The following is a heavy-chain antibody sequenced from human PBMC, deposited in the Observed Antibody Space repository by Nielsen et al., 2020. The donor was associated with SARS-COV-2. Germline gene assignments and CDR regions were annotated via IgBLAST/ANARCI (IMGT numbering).Heavy chain of an antibody. CDR1: GCSISSSSYY. Sequence: SETLSLTCTVSGCSISSSSYYWGWIRQPPGKGLEWIGSIYYSGSTYYNPSLKSRVTISVDTSKNQFSLKLSSVTAADTAVYYCASETVNTRKYYYYGMDVWGQGTTVTVSS. J-gene: IGHJ6*02. CDR3: ASETVNTRKYYYYGMDV. V-gene: IGHV4-39*01. CDR2: IYYSGST. D-gene: IGHD4-11*01.